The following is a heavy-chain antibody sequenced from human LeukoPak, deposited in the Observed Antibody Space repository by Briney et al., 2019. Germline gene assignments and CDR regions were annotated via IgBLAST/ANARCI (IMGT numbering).Heavy chain of an antibody. CDR1: GGSFSSTSYY. V-gene: IGHV4-39*07. Sequence: PSETLSLTCTVSGGSFSSTSYYWGWIRQPPGKGLEWIGSIYYSGSTYYNPSLKSRVTISVDTSKNQFSLKLSSVTAADTAVYYCAINVRRYCRGGSCFPCYYWGQGTLVTVSS. CDR2: IYYSGST. CDR3: AINVRRYCRGGSCFPCYY. D-gene: IGHD2-15*01. J-gene: IGHJ4*02.